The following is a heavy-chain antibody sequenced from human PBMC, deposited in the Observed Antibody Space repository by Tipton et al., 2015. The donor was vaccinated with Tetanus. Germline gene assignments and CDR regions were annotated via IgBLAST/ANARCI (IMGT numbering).Heavy chain of an antibody. J-gene: IGHJ4*02. V-gene: IGHV3-69-1*02. D-gene: IGHD2-2*01. CDR3: ARDTREYNIDWD. CDR2: ITGSGPI. CDR1: GFTLTTYS. Sequence: GSLRLSCAASGFTLTTYSINWFRQAPGKGLEWVSSITGSGPITYADSVKGRFTISRDNAKNSVYLQMDSLRAEDTAIYSWARDTREYNIDWDRGQGTLVTVSS.